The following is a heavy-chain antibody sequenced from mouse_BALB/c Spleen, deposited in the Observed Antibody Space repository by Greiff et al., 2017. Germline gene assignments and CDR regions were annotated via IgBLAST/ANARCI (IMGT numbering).Heavy chain of an antibody. V-gene: IGHV1S56*01. CDR3: ARAGNYYLDY. D-gene: IGHD2-1*01. Sequence: QVQLQQSGPELVKPGASVRISCKASGYTFTSYYIHWVKQRPGQGLEWIGWIYPGNVNTKYNEKFKGKATLTADKSSSTAYMQLSSLTSEDSAVYFCARAGNYYLDYWGQGTTLTVSP. J-gene: IGHJ2*01. CDR2: IYPGNVNT. CDR1: GYTFTSYY.